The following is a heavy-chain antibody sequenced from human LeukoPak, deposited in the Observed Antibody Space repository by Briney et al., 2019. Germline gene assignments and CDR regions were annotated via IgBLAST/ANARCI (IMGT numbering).Heavy chain of an antibody. J-gene: IGHJ4*02. CDR3: ARDRDFWSGYFPSDY. CDR2: INPNSGGT. CDR1: GYIFTSYS. D-gene: IGHD3-3*01. V-gene: IGHV1-2*02. Sequence: ASVKVSCKASGYIFTSYSMHWVRQAPGQGLEWMGWINPNSGGTNYAQKFQGRVTMTRDTSISTAYMELSRLRSDDTAVYYCARDRDFWSGYFPSDYWGQGTLVAVSS.